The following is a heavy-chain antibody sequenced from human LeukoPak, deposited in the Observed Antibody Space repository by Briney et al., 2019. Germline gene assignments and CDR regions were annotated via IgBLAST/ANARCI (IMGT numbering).Heavy chain of an antibody. D-gene: IGHD3-22*01. CDR1: GGTFSSYA. J-gene: IGHJ4*02. CDR2: IIPIFGIA. V-gene: IGHV1-69*01. CDR3: ATSHGYDSSRFDY. Sequence: SVKVSCKASGGTFSSYAISWVRQAPGQGLEWMGGIIPIFGIANYAQKFQGRVTITADESTSTAYMELCSLRSEDTAVYYCATSHGYDSSRFDYWGQGTLVTVSS.